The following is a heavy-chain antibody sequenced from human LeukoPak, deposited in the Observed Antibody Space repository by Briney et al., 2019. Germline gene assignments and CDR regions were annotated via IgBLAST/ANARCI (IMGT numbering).Heavy chain of an antibody. CDR1: GFTFSSYG. D-gene: IGHD3-22*01. V-gene: IGHV3-23*01. CDR2: ISGSGGST. J-gene: IGHJ1*01. CDR3: AKSRVDDSSGYYVEYFQH. Sequence: GGSLRLSCAASGFTFSSYGMSWVRQAPGKGLEWVSAISGSGGSTYYADSVKGRFTISRDNSKNTLYLQMNSLRAEDTAVYYCAKSRVDDSSGYYVEYFQHWGQGTLVTVSS.